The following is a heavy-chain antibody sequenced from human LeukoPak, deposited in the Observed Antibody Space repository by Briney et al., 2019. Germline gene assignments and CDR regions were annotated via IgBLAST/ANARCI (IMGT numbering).Heavy chain of an antibody. J-gene: IGHJ3*02. D-gene: IGHD6-13*01. V-gene: IGHV3-9*01. CDR1: GFRFDDYA. Sequence: GGSLRLSFAASGFRFDDYAMHWVRQAPGKGLEGVSGISWDSASIGYADSVRCRFTLSRDNAKNSLFMQMSSLRVEDTALYYCTKRARMGIAAAGDGFHIWGQGTMVTVSS. CDR2: ISWDSASI. CDR3: TKRARMGIAAAGDGFHI.